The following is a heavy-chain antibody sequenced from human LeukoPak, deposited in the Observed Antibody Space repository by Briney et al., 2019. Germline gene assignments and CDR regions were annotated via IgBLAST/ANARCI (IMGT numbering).Heavy chain of an antibody. CDR1: GFTFSSYG. CDR3: AKAPGYYPAEYFQH. J-gene: IGHJ1*01. Sequence: PGGSLRLSCAASGFTFSSYGIHWVRQAPGKGLEWVAVISYDGSNKYYADSVKGRFTISRDNSKDTLYLQMNGLRAEDTAVYYCAKAPGYYPAEYFQHWGQGTLVTVSS. CDR2: ISYDGSNK. D-gene: IGHD3-10*01. V-gene: IGHV3-30*18.